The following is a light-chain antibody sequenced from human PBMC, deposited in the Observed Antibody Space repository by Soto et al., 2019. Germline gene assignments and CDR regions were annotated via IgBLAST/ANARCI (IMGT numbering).Light chain of an antibody. Sequence: IQMTQSPSAMSASVGDRVTITCRASQDIRNDLGWYQQKPGKAPKLLIYAASTLHSGVPSRFSGSGSGTDFTLTISSLQPEDFATYYCLQDDTYPITFGQGTRLEIK. CDR1: QDIRND. J-gene: IGKJ5*01. V-gene: IGKV1-6*01. CDR2: AAS. CDR3: LQDDTYPIT.